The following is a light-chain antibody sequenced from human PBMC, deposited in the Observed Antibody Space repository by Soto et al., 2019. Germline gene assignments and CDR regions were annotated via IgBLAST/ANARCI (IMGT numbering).Light chain of an antibody. J-gene: IGKJ4*01. CDR3: QNYNSALALT. CDR2: AAS. Sequence: DIQMTHSPSSLSHSVGNRVTITGRAIQAFRNYLAWYQQKPGKVPKLLIYAASTLQSGVPSRFSGSGSGTDFTLTISSLQPEDVATYYCQNYNSALALTFGGGTKVEIK. V-gene: IGKV1-27*01. CDR1: QAFRNY.